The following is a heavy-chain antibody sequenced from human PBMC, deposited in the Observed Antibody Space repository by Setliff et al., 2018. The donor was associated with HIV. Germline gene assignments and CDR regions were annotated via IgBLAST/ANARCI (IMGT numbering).Heavy chain of an antibody. CDR1: GYIFAAYY. Sequence: ASVKVSCKASGYIFAAYYLHWVRQAPGQGLEWMGRINPNNGDTNSPQRYQGRVTMTRDTSTSTAYMEVSGLASDDTAVYYCARATEDVASGSYYNPYFDFWGQGTLVTVSS. D-gene: IGHD3-10*01. CDR2: INPNNGDT. CDR3: ARATEDVASGSYYNPYFDF. V-gene: IGHV1-2*06. J-gene: IGHJ4*02.